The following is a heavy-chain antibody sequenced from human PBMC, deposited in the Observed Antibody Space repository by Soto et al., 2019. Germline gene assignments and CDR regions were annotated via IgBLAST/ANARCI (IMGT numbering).Heavy chain of an antibody. D-gene: IGHD4-17*01. J-gene: IGHJ2*01. V-gene: IGHV3-7*01. CDR3: ARDKDGNYWDFDL. CDR2: LTHDGSDK. Sequence: EVQLVESGGGVVQPGGSLRLSCAASGFTFSTYWMSWVRQAPGKGLEWVANLTHDGSDKYYADSVKGRFTIARDNAKNSLDRQMNSLRAEDTAVYYGARDKDGNYWDFDLWGRGTLVTVSS. CDR1: GFTFSTYW.